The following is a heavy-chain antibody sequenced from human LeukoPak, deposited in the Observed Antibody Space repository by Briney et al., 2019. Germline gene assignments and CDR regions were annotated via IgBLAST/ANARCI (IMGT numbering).Heavy chain of an antibody. V-gene: IGHV2-5*01. D-gene: IGHD3-22*01. CDR1: GFALSTRGVG. Sequence: SGPTLLKPTQTLTLTCTFSGFALSTRGVGVGWIRQPPGKALEWLALIYWNDDKRYSPSLKSRLTITKDTSKNQVVLTMPNMDPVDTATYYCAHRLGPGDSSGYYVDWGQGTLVTVSS. CDR2: IYWNDDK. J-gene: IGHJ4*02. CDR3: AHRLGPGDSSGYYVD.